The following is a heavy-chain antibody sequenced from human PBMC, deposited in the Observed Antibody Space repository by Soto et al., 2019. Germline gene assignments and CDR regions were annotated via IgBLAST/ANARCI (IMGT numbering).Heavy chain of an antibody. D-gene: IGHD3-10*01. V-gene: IGHV3-48*02. CDR3: ARDLGIRGTITPDY. Sequence: GGFLRLSCAASGFTFNTYGMNWVRQAPGKGLEWVSYISSSSDPIYYVDSVKGRFTISRDNARNSLFLQMNSLRDEDTAVYYCARDLGIRGTITPDYWGQGTQVTVSS. J-gene: IGHJ4*02. CDR2: ISSSSDPI. CDR1: GFTFNTYG.